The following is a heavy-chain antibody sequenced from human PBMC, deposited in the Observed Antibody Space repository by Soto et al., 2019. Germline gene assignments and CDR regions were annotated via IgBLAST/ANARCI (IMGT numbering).Heavy chain of an antibody. CDR2: IIPMFGTA. V-gene: IGHV1-69*13. CDR1: GGTFSSYA. CDR3: ARATTVTTPFDY. Sequence: ASVKVSCKASGGTFSSYAISWVRQAPGQGLEWMGGIIPMFGTANYAQKFQGRVTITADESTSTAYMELSSLRSEDTAVYYCARATTVTTPFDYWGQGTLVTVSS. D-gene: IGHD4-17*01. J-gene: IGHJ4*02.